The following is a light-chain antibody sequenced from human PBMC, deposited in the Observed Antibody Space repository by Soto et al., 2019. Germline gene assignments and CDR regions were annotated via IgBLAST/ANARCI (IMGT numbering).Light chain of an antibody. V-gene: IGKV1-5*01. J-gene: IGKJ1*01. Sequence: DIQMTQSPSTLSGSVGDRVTITCRASQSISSWLAWYQQKPGKAPKLLIYDASSLESGVPSRFSGSGSGTEFTLTISSLQPDDFATYYCQQYNSYSWTCGQGTKGDIK. CDR2: DAS. CDR3: QQYNSYSWT. CDR1: QSISSW.